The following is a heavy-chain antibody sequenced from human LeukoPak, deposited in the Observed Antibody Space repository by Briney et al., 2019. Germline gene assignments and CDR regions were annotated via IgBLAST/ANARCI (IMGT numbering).Heavy chain of an antibody. Sequence: GGSLRLSCVASGFTFRNFVMHWVRQAPGKGLQWVAGILNDGSSTEYADSVKGRFTVSRDNSENTLYLQMNSLRDEDTAVYYCAKYRGAAPYYHYGLDVWGPGTTVIVSS. J-gene: IGHJ6*02. V-gene: IGHV3-30*18. CDR1: GFTFRNFV. CDR3: AKYRGAAPYYHYGLDV. CDR2: ILNDGSST. D-gene: IGHD1-26*01.